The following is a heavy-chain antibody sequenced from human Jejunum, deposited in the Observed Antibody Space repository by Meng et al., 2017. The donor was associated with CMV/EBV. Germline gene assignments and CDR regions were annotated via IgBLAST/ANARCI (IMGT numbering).Heavy chain of an antibody. V-gene: IGHV1-46*01. CDR1: AATFTNIF. Sequence: KASAATFTNIFFHWVRQAPGQGLQWMGAINPISGTTDYALKFQGRVTMTRDTSTSTVYMGLSSLTSDDTAVYYCARGRYSSSSWFDPWGQGTLVTVSS. D-gene: IGHD6-6*01. CDR3: ARGRYSSSSWFDP. J-gene: IGHJ5*02. CDR2: INPISGTT.